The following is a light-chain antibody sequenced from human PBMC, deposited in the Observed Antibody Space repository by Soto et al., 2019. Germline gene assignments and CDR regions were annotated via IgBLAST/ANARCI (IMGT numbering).Light chain of an antibody. CDR3: QQYGSSPIT. CDR1: QSVSNNY. Sequence: EIMLSQSPGTLSLSPGERSTLSCRASQSVSNNYLAWYQQKPGQAPRLLIYRTSNRATGIPDRFSGSGSGTDFTLTISRLEPEDFAVYYCQQYGSSPITFGQGTRLEIK. J-gene: IGKJ5*01. V-gene: IGKV3-20*01. CDR2: RTS.